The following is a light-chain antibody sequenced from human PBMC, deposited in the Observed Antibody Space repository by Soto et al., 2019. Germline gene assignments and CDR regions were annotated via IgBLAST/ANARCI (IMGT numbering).Light chain of an antibody. CDR3: LQDRTSPLT. J-gene: IGKJ1*01. CDR2: SAS. CDR1: QGIRND. Sequence: AIQMTQSPSSLSASVGDGVTITCRASQGIRNDLGWYQQKPGKAPKLLIYSASSLQSGVPSRFSGSGSGTDFTLTISSLQPEDFATYFCLQDRTSPLTFGQGTKVEIK. V-gene: IGKV1-6*01.